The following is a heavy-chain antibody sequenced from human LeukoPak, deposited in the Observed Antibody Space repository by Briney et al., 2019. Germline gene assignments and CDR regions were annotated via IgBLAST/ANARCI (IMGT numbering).Heavy chain of an antibody. CDR1: GGSFSGYY. CDR2: INHSGST. Sequence: SETLSLTCAVYGGSFSGYYWSWIRQPPGKGLEWIGEINHSGSTNYNPSLKSRVTISVDTSKNQFSLKLSSVTAADTAVYYCARDYAKLGYCSGTSCPDAFDFWGQGTVVTVSS. D-gene: IGHD2-2*03. V-gene: IGHV4-34*01. CDR3: ARDYAKLGYCSGTSCPDAFDF. J-gene: IGHJ3*01.